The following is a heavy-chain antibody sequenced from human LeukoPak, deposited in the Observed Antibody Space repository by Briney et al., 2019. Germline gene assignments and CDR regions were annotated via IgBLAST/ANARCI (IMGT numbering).Heavy chain of an antibody. J-gene: IGHJ4*02. V-gene: IGHV1-18*04. CDR1: AYTITSFG. CDR2: IGAYNGDT. CDR3: TRDHCRGDNCPSFDY. D-gene: IGHD2-15*01. Sequence: ASVKVSCTPSAYTITSFGISCVRLAPGQGLEWMGWIGAYNGDTNYAQKFQGRVTMTTDTSTSTAYMDLRSLRSDDTAVYYCTRDHCRGDNCPSFDYWGQGTLVTVSS.